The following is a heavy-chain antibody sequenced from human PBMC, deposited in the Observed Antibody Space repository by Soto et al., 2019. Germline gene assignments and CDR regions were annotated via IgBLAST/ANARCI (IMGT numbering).Heavy chain of an antibody. D-gene: IGHD6-19*01. V-gene: IGHV6-1*01. CDR1: GDSVSSNTAA. CDR2: TYYRSNWRH. Sequence: SQTLSLTCAISGDSVSSNTAAWNWIRSSPSRGLEWLGRTYYRSNWRHDYAVSVKSRITVNPDTSKNHFALRLNSVAPEDTAVYYCERGVAGSGFDLWGQGTLVTVSS. J-gene: IGHJ4*02. CDR3: ERGVAGSGFDL.